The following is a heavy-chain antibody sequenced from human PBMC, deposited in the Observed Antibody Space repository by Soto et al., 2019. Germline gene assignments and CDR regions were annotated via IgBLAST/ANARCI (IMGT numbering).Heavy chain of an antibody. D-gene: IGHD3-22*01. CDR2: IYYSGST. CDR1: GGSVSSGSYY. Sequence: QVQLQESGPGLVKPSETLSLTCTVSGGSVSSGSYYWSWIRQPPGKGLEWIGYIYYSGSTNYNPSLKSRVTISVDTSKNQFSLKLSSVTAADTAVYYCARDSGPMIVRAFDIWGQGTMVTVSS. V-gene: IGHV4-61*01. CDR3: ARDSGPMIVRAFDI. J-gene: IGHJ3*02.